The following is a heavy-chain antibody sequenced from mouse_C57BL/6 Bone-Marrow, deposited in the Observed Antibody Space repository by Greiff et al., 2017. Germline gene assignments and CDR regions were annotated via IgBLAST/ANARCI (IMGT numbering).Heavy chain of an antibody. D-gene: IGHD1-1*01. J-gene: IGHJ2*01. CDR3: TTVYYYGSSPDY. CDR2: IDPENGDT. V-gene: IGHV14-4*01. CDR1: GFNIKDAY. Sequence: EVQLQQSGAELVRPGASVKLSCTASGFNIKDAYMHWVKQRPEQGLEWIGWIDPENGDTEYASKFQGQATITADTSSNTAYLQLSSLTSEDTAVYYCTTVYYYGSSPDYWGQGTTLTVSS.